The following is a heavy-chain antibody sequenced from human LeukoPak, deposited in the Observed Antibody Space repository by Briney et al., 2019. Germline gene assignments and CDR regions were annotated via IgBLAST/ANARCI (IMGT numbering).Heavy chain of an antibody. CDR3: TRDRPLGY. CDR2: INQDGGEK. J-gene: IGHJ4*02. V-gene: IGHV3-7*01. Sequence: GGSLRLSCADSGFTFSSHWMTWVRQAPGKGLEWVANINQDGGEKYYVDSVKGRFTISRDNAKNSMYLQMSSLRAEDTAVYYCTRDRPLGYWGQGTLVTVSS. CDR1: GFTFSSHW. D-gene: IGHD7-27*01.